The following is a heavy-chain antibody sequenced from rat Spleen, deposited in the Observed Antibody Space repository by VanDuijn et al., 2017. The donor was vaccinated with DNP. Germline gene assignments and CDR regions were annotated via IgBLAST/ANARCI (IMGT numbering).Heavy chain of an antibody. D-gene: IGHD1-9*01. CDR2: ISTSGGST. CDR1: GFTFSSFP. Sequence: EVQLVESGGGLVQPGRSLKLSCAASGFTFSSFPMAWVRQAPTKGLEWVATISTSGGSTYYRDSVKGRFTISRDNAENTVYLQMNSLRSEDTATYYCAKVRTTGIPGFAYWGQGTLVTVSS. J-gene: IGHJ3*01. V-gene: IGHV5-46*01. CDR3: AKVRTTGIPGFAY.